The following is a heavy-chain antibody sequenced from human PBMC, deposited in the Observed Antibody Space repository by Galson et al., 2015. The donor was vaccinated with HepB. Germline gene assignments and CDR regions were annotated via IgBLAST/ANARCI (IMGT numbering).Heavy chain of an antibody. V-gene: IGHV1-2*02. CDR3: ARVNGYKDIDAFDI. Sequence: SVKVSCKASGYTFTGYYMHWVRQAPGQGLEWMGWINPNSGGTNYAQKFQGRVTMARDTSISTAYMELSRLRSDDTAVYYCARVNGYKDIDAFDIWGQGTMVTVSS. J-gene: IGHJ3*02. D-gene: IGHD5-24*01. CDR1: GYTFTGYY. CDR2: INPNSGGT.